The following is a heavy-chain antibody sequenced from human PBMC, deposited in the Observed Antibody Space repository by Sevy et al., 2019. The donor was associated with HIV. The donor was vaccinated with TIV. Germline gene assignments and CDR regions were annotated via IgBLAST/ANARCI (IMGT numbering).Heavy chain of an antibody. J-gene: IGHJ3*02. D-gene: IGHD4-17*01. Sequence: GGSLRLSCEASGFAFRDSAIHRVRQSPCKGLEWVALISHGGSYEYYVDSVKGRFTVSSDRSKNILYLQMDSLRAEDTAVYYCARMVSGGLRWELIKENAFDIWGQGTAVTVSS. V-gene: IGHV3-30-3*01. CDR3: ARMVSGGLRWELIKENAFDI. CDR1: GFAFRDSA. CDR2: ISHGGSYE.